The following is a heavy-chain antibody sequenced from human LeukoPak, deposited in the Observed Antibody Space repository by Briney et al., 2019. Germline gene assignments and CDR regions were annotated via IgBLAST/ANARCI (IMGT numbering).Heavy chain of an antibody. Sequence: SQTLSLTCAVSGGSISSGGYSWRWIPQPPGKGLEWIEYIYHSGSTYYNPSPKSRVNISVDRTKNQFSRKLSSVTAADTAVYYCARGGEHGSGSYSNVWGQGTLVTVSS. D-gene: IGHD3-10*01. V-gene: IGHV4-30-2*01. CDR1: GGSISSGGYS. J-gene: IGHJ4*02. CDR3: ARGGEHGSGSYSNV. CDR2: IYHSGST.